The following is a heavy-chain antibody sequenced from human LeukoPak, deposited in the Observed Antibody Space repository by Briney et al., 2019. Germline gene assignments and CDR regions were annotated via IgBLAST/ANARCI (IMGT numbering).Heavy chain of an antibody. J-gene: IGHJ4*02. CDR1: GFTFSSYS. D-gene: IGHD2-15*01. CDR3: ASGRYCSGGSCYMDY. Sequence: GGSLRLSCAASGFTFSSYSMNWVRQAPGKGLEWVSSISSSSSYIYYADSAKGRFTISRDNAKNSLYLQMNSLRAEDTAVYYCASGRYCSGGSCYMDYWGQGTLVTVSS. CDR2: ISSSSSYI. V-gene: IGHV3-21*01.